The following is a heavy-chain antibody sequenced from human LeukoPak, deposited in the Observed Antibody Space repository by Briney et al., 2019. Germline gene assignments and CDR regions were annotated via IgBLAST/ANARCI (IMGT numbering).Heavy chain of an antibody. CDR1: GGSFSGYY. J-gene: IGHJ4*02. CDR3: ARHIVWNDAI. D-gene: IGHD1-1*01. Sequence: SETLSLTCAVYGGSFSGYYWSWIRQPPGKGLEWIGEINHSGSTNYNPSLKSRVTISVDTSKNQFSLKLSSVTAADTAVYYCARHIVWNDAIWGQGTLVTVSS. CDR2: INHSGST. V-gene: IGHV4-34*01.